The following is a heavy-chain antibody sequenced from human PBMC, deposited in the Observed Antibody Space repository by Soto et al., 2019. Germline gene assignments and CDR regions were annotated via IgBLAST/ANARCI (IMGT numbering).Heavy chain of an antibody. CDR2: MYNTGST. Sequence: QVRLQESGPGLVKPSETLSLTCTVSGGSISSYYWSWIRQPPGKGLEWIGYMYNTGSTIYNPSLKNRFTITVDTSKNQFPLKLNSVTAADTAVYYCARDLWGYCGADCYPLDVWGQGTTVTVSS. V-gene: IGHV4-59*01. CDR3: ARDLWGYCGADCYPLDV. CDR1: GGSISSYY. J-gene: IGHJ6*02. D-gene: IGHD2-21*02.